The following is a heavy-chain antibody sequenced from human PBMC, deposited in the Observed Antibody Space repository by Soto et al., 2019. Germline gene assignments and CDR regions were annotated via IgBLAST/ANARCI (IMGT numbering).Heavy chain of an antibody. Sequence: PGGSLRLSCAASGFTFTRFWMSWVRQAPGKGLEWVANIKEDGSVKSYVDSVMGRFTISRDNAKNSLYLQMDSLRAEDTATYYCTTAARGLGEYYWGQGSLVPVSS. D-gene: IGHD3-10*01. V-gene: IGHV3-7*05. J-gene: IGHJ4*02. CDR3: TTAARGLGEYY. CDR1: GFTFTRFW. CDR2: IKEDGSVK.